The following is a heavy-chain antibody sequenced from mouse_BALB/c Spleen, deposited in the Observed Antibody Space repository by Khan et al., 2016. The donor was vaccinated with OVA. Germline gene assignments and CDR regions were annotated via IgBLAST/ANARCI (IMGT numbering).Heavy chain of an antibody. Sequence: EVKVVESGGGLVQPGGSRKLSCAASGFTFSRFGMHWVRQAPVKGLEWVAYISSGSSTIYYGDTVKGRFTISRDNPKNTLFLQMTSLRSEDTAMYYCARDSNFDYWGQGTTLTVSS. J-gene: IGHJ2*01. V-gene: IGHV5-17*02. CDR2: ISSGSSTI. CDR3: ARDSNFDY. CDR1: GFTFSRFG.